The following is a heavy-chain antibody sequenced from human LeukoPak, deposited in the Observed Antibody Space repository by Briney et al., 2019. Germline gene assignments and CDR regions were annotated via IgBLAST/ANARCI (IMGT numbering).Heavy chain of an antibody. CDR3: ARDRTKYYDSSGPPGY. CDR2: ISAYNGNT. CDR1: GYTFTSYG. Sequence: ASVKVSCKASGYTFTSYGISWVRQAPGQGLEWMGWISAYNGNTNYAQKLQGRVTMTTDTSTSTAYMELRSLRSDDTAVYYCARDRTKYYDSSGPPGYWGQGTLVTVSS. V-gene: IGHV1-18*01. D-gene: IGHD3-22*01. J-gene: IGHJ4*02.